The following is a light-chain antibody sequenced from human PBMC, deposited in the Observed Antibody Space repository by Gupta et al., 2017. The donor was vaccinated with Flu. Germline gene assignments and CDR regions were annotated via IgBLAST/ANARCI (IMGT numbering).Light chain of an antibody. CDR3: QNYNSVPWA. CDR1: HDISNY. V-gene: IGKV1-27*01. J-gene: IGKJ1*01. CDR2: LAS. Sequence: IQMAQSPSSLSASVGDSVTITCRASHDISNYVVWYQQKAGKGPKLLIYLASTLHSGVPSRFSGSGSGTDFTLTINSLQPEDVATYYCQNYNSVPWAFGQGTKVQIK.